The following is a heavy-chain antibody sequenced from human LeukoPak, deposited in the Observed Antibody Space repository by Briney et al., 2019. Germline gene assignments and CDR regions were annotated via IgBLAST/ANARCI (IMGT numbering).Heavy chain of an antibody. CDR2: IYDLGST. CDR3: SRLRRYFISASCYGFDP. D-gene: IGHD2-2*01. CDR1: GGSMSSSSYY. V-gene: IGHV4-39*01. Sequence: PSETLSLTCTVSGGSMSSSSYYWGWIRQPPGKGLEWVASIYDLGSTYYNPSLKSRVTISVDTSKNQLSLKLSSVTAADTAVYCCSRLRRYFISASCYGFDPWGQGTLVTVSS. J-gene: IGHJ5*02.